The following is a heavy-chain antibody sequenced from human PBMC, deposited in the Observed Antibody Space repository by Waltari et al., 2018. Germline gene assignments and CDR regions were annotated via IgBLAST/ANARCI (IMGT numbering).Heavy chain of an antibody. CDR1: GGSFSGYY. Sequence: QVQLQQWGAGRLKPSETLSLTCAVYGGSFSGYYWSWIRKPPGKGLEWIGEINHSGSTNYTPSLKSRVTRSVDTSKNQFSLKLSSVTAADTAVYYCARGGSSSSWYSIDYWGQGTLVTVSS. CDR3: ARGGSSSSWYSIDY. J-gene: IGHJ4*02. CDR2: INHSGST. V-gene: IGHV4-34*01. D-gene: IGHD6-13*01.